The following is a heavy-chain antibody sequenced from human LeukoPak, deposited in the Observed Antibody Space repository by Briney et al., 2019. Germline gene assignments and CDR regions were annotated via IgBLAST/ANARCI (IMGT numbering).Heavy chain of an antibody. D-gene: IGHD6-6*01. CDR3: ARDRYSSSINWFDP. Sequence: PGGSLRLSCAASGFTFSRSWMHWVRQAPGKGLEWVSYISSSGSTIYYADSVKGRFTISRDNAKNSLYLQMNSLRAEDTAVYYCARDRYSSSINWFDPWGQGTLVTVSS. V-gene: IGHV3-48*04. CDR2: ISSSGSTI. CDR1: GFTFSRSW. J-gene: IGHJ5*02.